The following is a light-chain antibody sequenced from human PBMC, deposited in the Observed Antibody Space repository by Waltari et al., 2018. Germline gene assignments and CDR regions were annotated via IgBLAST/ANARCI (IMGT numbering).Light chain of an antibody. Sequence: QSALTQPASVSGSPGQSITISCTGTNSDIGKYDLVSWYQQNPGKAPKLLIYEVTQRPSGVSKHFSGSKSGNTASLTISGLQPEDEANYYCCSFTDTSIWVFGGGTKLTVL. CDR2: EVT. CDR3: CSFTDTSIWV. CDR1: NSDIGKYDL. V-gene: IGLV2-23*02. J-gene: IGLJ3*02.